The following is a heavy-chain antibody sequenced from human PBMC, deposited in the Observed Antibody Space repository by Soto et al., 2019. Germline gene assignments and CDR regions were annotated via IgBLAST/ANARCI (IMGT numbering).Heavy chain of an antibody. CDR2: IWYDGSNK. D-gene: IGHD4-4*01. Sequence: GGSLRLSCAASGFTFSSYGMHWVRQAPGKGLEWVAVIWYDGSNKYYADSVKGRFTISRDNSKNTLYLQMNSLRAEDTAVYYCARVATYSNTAYYYYGMDVWGQGTTVTV. J-gene: IGHJ6*02. CDR3: ARVATYSNTAYYYYGMDV. CDR1: GFTFSSYG. V-gene: IGHV3-33*01.